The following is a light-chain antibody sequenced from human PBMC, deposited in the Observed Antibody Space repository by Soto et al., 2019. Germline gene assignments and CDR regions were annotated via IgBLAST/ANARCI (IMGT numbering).Light chain of an antibody. V-gene: IGKV3-20*01. CDR3: QQYGSSPPIT. CDR1: QRVSSSY. Sequence: EIVLTQSSGTLSLSPGERATLSCRASQRVSSSYLAWYQQRPGQAPRLLIYGASSRATGIPDRFSGSGSGTDLTLTISRLEPEVFAVYFCQQYGSSPPITFGQGTRLEIK. CDR2: GAS. J-gene: IGKJ5*01.